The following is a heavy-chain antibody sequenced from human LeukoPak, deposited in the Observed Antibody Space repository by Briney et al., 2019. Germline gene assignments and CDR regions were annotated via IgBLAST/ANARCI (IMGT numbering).Heavy chain of an antibody. CDR1: GFTVSSHY. CDR2: IYTGGGT. CDR3: ARDLYD. Sequence: RPGGSLRLSCAATGFTVSSHYMAWVRQAPGRGLEWVSVIYTGGGTVYADSVKGRFTISRDNFKNTVYLQMNSLRAEDTAVYFCARDLYDWGQGTLVTVSS. V-gene: IGHV3-66*01. D-gene: IGHD4-17*01. J-gene: IGHJ4*02.